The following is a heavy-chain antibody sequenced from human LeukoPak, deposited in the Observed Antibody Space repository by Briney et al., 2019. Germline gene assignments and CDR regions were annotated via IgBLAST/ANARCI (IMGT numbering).Heavy chain of an antibody. CDR2: INHSGST. CDR3: ARGIGWFGELSIDY. J-gene: IGHJ4*02. V-gene: IGHV4-34*01. Sequence: SETLSLTCAVYGGSFSGYYWSWIRQPPGKGLEWIGEINHSGSTNYNPSLKSRVTISVDTSKNQFSLKLSSVTAADTAVYYCARGIGWFGELSIDYWGQGTLVTVSS. CDR1: GGSFSGYY. D-gene: IGHD3-10*01.